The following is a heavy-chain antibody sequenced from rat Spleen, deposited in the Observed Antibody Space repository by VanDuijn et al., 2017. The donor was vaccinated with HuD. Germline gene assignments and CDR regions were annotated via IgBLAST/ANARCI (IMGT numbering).Heavy chain of an antibody. D-gene: IGHD1-11*01. CDR3: ARPTEGIAWFVY. J-gene: IGHJ3*01. Sequence: EVQLVESDGGLVQPGRSLKLSCAASGFTFSDYYMAWVRQAPTKGLEWVATISSDGRRNYYRDSVKGRFTISRDNAKNSLYLQMDSLRSADTATYYCARPTEGIAWFVYWGQGTLVTVSS. CDR1: GFTFSDYY. CDR2: ISSDGRRN. V-gene: IGHV5-29*01.